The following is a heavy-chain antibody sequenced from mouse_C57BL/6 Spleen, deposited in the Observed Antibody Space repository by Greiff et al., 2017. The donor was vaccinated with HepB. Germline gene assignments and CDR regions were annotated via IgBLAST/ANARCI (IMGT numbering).Heavy chain of an antibody. CDR3: ARAYGRLDY. D-gene: IGHD1-1*01. CDR2: ISDGGSYT. J-gene: IGHJ2*01. CDR1: GFTFSSYA. V-gene: IGHV5-4*03. Sequence: EVMLVESGGGLVKPGGSLKLSCAASGFTFSSYAMSWVRQTPEKRLEWVATISDGGSYTYYPDNVKGRFTISRDNAKNNLYLQMSHLKSEDTAMYYCARAYGRLDYWGQGTTLTVSS.